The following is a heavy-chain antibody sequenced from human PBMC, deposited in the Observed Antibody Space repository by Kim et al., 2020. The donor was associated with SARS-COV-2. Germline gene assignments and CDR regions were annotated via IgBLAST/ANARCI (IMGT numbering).Heavy chain of an antibody. CDR2: IYYSGTT. J-gene: IGHJ4*02. V-gene: IGHV4-59*08. CDR3: ARQAARYSSGLDY. CDR1: GGSISDYY. D-gene: IGHD6-19*01. Sequence: SETLSLTCTVSGGSISDYYWSWIRQPPGKGLEWIGYIYYSGTTNYNPSLKSRVTISVDTSKNEFSLKLSSVTAADTAVYYCARQAARYSSGLDYWGQGTL.